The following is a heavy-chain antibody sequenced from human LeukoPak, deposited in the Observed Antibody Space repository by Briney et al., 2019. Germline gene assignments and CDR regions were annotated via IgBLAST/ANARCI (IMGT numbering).Heavy chain of an antibody. CDR3: ARGPLVGATPYYFDY. J-gene: IGHJ4*02. D-gene: IGHD1-26*01. CDR1: GGSISSSSYY. CDR2: IYYSGST. V-gene: IGHV4-39*07. Sequence: SETLSLTCTVSGGSISSSSYYWGWIRQPPGKGLEWIGSIYYSGSTNYNPSLKSRVTISVDTSKNQFSLKLSSVTAADTAVYYCARGPLVGATPYYFDYWGQGTLVTVSS.